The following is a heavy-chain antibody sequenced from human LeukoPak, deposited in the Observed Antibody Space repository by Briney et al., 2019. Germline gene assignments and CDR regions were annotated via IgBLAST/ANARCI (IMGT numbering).Heavy chain of an antibody. V-gene: IGHV3-9*01. J-gene: IGHJ4*02. CDR2: ITWNSGSI. CDR3: AKDKGRGYSYLDY. D-gene: IGHD5-18*01. Sequence: PGRSLRLSCAASGFTFGDYAIHWVRQAPGKGLEWVSGITWNSGSIVYADSVKGRFTISRDNAKKSLYLQMNSLRAEDTALYYCAKDKGRGYSYLDYCGQGTLVTVSS. CDR1: GFTFGDYA.